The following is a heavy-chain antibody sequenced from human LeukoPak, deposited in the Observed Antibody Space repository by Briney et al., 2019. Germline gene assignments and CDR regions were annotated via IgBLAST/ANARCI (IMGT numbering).Heavy chain of an antibody. CDR2: INHSRST. CDR1: GGSFSGYY. J-gene: IGHJ4*02. Sequence: SETLSLTCAVYGGSFSGYYWSWIRQPPGKGLEWIGEINHSRSTNYNPSLKSRVTISVDTSKNQFSLKLSSVTAADTAVYYCARGPYSSGWYTPERDPGLLGYWGQGTLVTVSS. D-gene: IGHD6-19*01. CDR3: ARGPYSSGWYTPERDPGLLGY. V-gene: IGHV4-34*01.